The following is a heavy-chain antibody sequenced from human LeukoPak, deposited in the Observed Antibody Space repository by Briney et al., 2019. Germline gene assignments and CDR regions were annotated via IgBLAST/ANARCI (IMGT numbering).Heavy chain of an antibody. D-gene: IGHD2-21*01. V-gene: IGHV4-39*02. J-gene: IGHJ3*01. CDR3: ARVLWPSAFDV. CDR2: IYYTGST. Sequence: SETLSLTCTVSGASISSYYWGWIRQPPGKWLEWIGNIYYTGSTFYNPSLKSRVTISVDTSKNHFSLKVSSVTAADTAVYYCARVLWPSAFDVWGQGTVVTVSS. CDR1: GASISSYY.